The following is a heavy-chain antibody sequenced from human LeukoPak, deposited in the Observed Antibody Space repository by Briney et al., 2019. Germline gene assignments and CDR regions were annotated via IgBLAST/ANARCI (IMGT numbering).Heavy chain of an antibody. CDR1: GYTFTGYY. V-gene: IGHV1-8*02. Sequence: GASVKVSCKASGYTFTGYYIHWVRQATGQGLEWMGWMNPNSGNTGYAQKFQGRVTMTRNTSISTAYMELSSLRSEDTAVYYCARVEYSSSWYYYYYGMDAWGQGTTVTVSS. D-gene: IGHD6-13*01. J-gene: IGHJ6*02. CDR2: MNPNSGNT. CDR3: ARVEYSSSWYYYYYGMDA.